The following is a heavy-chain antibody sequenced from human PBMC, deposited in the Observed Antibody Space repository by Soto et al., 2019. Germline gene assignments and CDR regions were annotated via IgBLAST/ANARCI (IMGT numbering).Heavy chain of an antibody. CDR2: ISGSGGST. CDR1: GFTFSSYA. J-gene: IGHJ4*02. D-gene: IGHD3-3*01. V-gene: IGHV3-23*01. Sequence: GGSLRLSCAASGFTFSSYAMSWARQAPGKGLEWVSAISGSGGSTYYADSVKGRFTISRDNSKNTLYLQMNSLRAEDTAVYYCAARMYDFWSGYYFDYWGQGTLVTVSS. CDR3: AARMYDFWSGYYFDY.